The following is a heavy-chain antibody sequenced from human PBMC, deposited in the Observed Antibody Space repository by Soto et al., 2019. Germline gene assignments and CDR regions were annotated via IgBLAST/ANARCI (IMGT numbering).Heavy chain of an antibody. CDR3: ARQVTGIHTFDV. CDR1: GGSISTLH. CDR2: IFYNGSP. J-gene: IGHJ3*01. Sequence: LSLTCTVSGGSISTLHWSWIRQPPGKGLEWIAYIFYNGSPNYNPSLKSRVTISLDMSKNQFSLKLSSVTAADTAVYYCARQVTGIHTFDVWGQGAAVTVSS. D-gene: IGHD2-21*02. V-gene: IGHV4-59*01.